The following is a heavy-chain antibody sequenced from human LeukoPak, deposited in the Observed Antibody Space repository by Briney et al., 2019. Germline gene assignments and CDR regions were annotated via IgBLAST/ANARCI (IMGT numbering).Heavy chain of an antibody. CDR2: VSSSSSYI. Sequence: GGSLRLSCAASGFTFSSYSMNWVRQAPGKGLEWVSSVSSSSSYIYYADSVKGRFTISRDNAKNSLYLQMNSLRAEDTAVYYCAKDPRPIHPAPYYFDYWGQGTLVTVSS. V-gene: IGHV3-21*04. D-gene: IGHD5-24*01. CDR1: GFTFSSYS. J-gene: IGHJ4*02. CDR3: AKDPRPIHPAPYYFDY.